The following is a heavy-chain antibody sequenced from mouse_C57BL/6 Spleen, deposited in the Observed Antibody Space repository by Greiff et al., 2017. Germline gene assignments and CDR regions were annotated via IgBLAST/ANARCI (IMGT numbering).Heavy chain of an antibody. D-gene: IGHD1-1*01. CDR2: IDPENGDT. V-gene: IGHV14-4*01. CDR1: GFNIKDDY. Sequence: EVQLQQSGAELVRPGASVKLSCTASGFNIKDDYMHWVKQRPEQGLEWIGWIDPENGDTEYASKSQGKATITADTSSNTAYLQLSSLTSEDTAAYYCTYDDGSSYHWGQGTTLTVSS. J-gene: IGHJ2*01. CDR3: TYDDGSSYH.